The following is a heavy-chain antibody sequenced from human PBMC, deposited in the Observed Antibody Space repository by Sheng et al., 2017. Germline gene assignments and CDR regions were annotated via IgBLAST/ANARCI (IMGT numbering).Heavy chain of an antibody. CDR3: ARRRGSRYSSSSIGDY. Sequence: QVQLQQWGAGLLKPSETLSLTCAVYGGSFSGYYWSWIRQPPGKGLEWIGEINHSGSTNYNPSLKSRVTISVDTSKNQFSLKLSSVTAADTAVYYCARRRGSRYSSSSIGDYWGQGTPGHRXL. D-gene: IGHD6-6*01. CDR1: GGSFSGYY. V-gene: IGHV4-34*01. CDR2: INHSGST. J-gene: IGHJ4*02.